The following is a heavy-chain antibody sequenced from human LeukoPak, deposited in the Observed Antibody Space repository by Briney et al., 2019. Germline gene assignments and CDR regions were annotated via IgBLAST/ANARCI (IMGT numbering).Heavy chain of an antibody. V-gene: IGHV4-59*01. CDR2: IYYTVRT. CDR1: GGSMSSYY. D-gene: IGHD5-24*01. CDR3: ARGRDVYKFDY. Sequence: ETLSLTCTVSGGSMSSYYWSWVRQPPGKGLDWIGYIYYTVRTNYNPSLKSRITISLDTSKKEFPLELSSVTAAATDVYDCARGRDVYKFDYWGQGTLVTVSS. J-gene: IGHJ4*02.